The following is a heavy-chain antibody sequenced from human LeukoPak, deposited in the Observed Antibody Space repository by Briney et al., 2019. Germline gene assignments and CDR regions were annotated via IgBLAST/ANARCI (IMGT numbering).Heavy chain of an antibody. Sequence: GGSLRLSCAASGFTFSSYEMNWVRQAPGKGLEWVSCISSGGSTIYYADSVKGRFTISRDNAKNSLYLQMNSLRAEDTAVYYCVELGITMIWCVWGKGTTVTISS. CDR2: ISSGGSTI. J-gene: IGHJ6*04. CDR1: GFTFSSYE. CDR3: VELGITMIWCV. V-gene: IGHV3-48*03. D-gene: IGHD3-22*01.